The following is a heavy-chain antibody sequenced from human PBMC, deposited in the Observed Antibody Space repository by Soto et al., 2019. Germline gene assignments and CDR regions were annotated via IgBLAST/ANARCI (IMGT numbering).Heavy chain of an antibody. D-gene: IGHD2-15*01. CDR2: IGTAGDT. CDR1: GFTFSSYD. Sequence: EVQLVESGGGLVQPGGSLRLSCAASGFTFSSYDMHWVRQATGKGLEWVSAIGTAGDTYYPGSVKGRFTISRENAKNSLYLQMNSLRAGDTAVYYCARARYCSGGSCSYYYCYMDVWGKGTTVTVSS. V-gene: IGHV3-13*01. J-gene: IGHJ6*03. CDR3: ARARYCSGGSCSYYYCYMDV.